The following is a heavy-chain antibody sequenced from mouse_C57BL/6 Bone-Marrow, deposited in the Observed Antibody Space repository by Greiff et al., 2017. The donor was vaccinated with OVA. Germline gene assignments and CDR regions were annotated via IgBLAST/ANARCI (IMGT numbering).Heavy chain of an antibody. V-gene: IGHV14-2*01. CDR1: GFNIKDYY. Sequence: EVMLVESGAELVKPGASVKLSCTASGFNIKDYYMHWVKQRTEQGLEWIGRIDPEDGETKYAPKFQGKATITADTSSNTAYLQLSSLTSEDTAVYPSTMVTTRAMDYWGQGTSVTVSS. D-gene: IGHD2-2*01. J-gene: IGHJ4*01. CDR2: IDPEDGET. CDR3: TMVTTRAMDY.